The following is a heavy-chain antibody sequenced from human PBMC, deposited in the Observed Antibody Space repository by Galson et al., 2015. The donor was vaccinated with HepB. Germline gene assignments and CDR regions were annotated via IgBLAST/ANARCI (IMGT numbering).Heavy chain of an antibody. V-gene: IGHV3-48*01. CDR3: AREKAARPDIGGYYYYYGMDV. Sequence: SLRLSCAASGFTFSSYSMNWVRQAPGKGLEWVSYISSSSSTIYYADSVKGRFTISRDNAKNSLYLQMNSLRAEDTAVYYCAREKAARPDIGGYYYYYGMDVWGQGTTVTVSS. J-gene: IGHJ6*02. D-gene: IGHD6-6*01. CDR2: ISSSSSTI. CDR1: GFTFSSYS.